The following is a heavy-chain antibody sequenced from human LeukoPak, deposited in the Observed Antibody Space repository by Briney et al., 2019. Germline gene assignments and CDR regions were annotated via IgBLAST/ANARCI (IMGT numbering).Heavy chain of an antibody. V-gene: IGHV3-7*03. J-gene: IGHJ6*02. CDR2: INHNGNVN. CDR3: ARGGGLDV. CDR1: GFLFSSYW. Sequence: GGSLRLSCAASGFLFSSYWMNWARQAPGKGLEWVASINHNGNVNYYVDSEKGRFTISRDNAKNSLYLQMSNLRAEDTAVYFCARGGGLDVWGQGATVTVSS. D-gene: IGHD3-16*01.